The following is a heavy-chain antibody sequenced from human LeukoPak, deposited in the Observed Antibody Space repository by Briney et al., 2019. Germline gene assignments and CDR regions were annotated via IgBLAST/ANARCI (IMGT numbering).Heavy chain of an antibody. CDR3: AIGLVMYYGMDV. Sequence: SVKVSCKASGGTFSSYAISWVRQAPGQGLEWMGGIIPIFGTANYAQKFQGRVTITADESTNTAYMELSSLRSEDTAVYYCAIGLVMYYGMDVWGKGTTVTVSS. D-gene: IGHD3-9*01. CDR2: IIPIFGTA. J-gene: IGHJ6*04. V-gene: IGHV1-69*13. CDR1: GGTFSSYA.